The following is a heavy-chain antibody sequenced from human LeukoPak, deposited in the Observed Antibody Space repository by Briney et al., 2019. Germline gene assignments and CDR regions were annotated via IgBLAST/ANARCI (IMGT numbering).Heavy chain of an antibody. V-gene: IGHV4-59*01. Sequence: SETLSLTCTVSGGSISSYCWSWIRQPPGKGLEWIAYISYNKKTNYNPSLKSRVTISLDTSKNQFSLKPSSVTATDTAMYFCAKTRDSGTSDIWGQGTMVTVSS. CDR1: GGSISSYC. J-gene: IGHJ3*02. D-gene: IGHD3-10*01. CDR3: AKTRDSGTSDI. CDR2: ISYNKKT.